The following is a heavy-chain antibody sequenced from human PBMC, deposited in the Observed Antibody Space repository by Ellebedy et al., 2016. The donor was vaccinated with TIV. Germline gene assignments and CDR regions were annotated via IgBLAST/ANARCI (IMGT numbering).Heavy chain of an antibody. D-gene: IGHD5-24*01. Sequence: ASVKVSCKASGYTFTSYYMHWVRQAPGQGLEWMGIINPSGGSTSYAQKFQGRVTMTRDTSTSTVYMELSSLRAEDTAVYYCATTQMGNGYNEVYFGHWGQGTLVTVSS. J-gene: IGHJ4*02. CDR3: ATTQMGNGYNEVYFGH. CDR1: GYTFTSYY. V-gene: IGHV1-46*01. CDR2: INPSGGST.